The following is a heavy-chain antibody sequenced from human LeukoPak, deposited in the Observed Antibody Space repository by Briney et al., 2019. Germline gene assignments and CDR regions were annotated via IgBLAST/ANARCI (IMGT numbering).Heavy chain of an antibody. CDR2: IYPGDSKT. CDR1: GYTFSNYW. Sequence: GESLKISCMGSGYTFSNYWIGWVRQMSGKGLEWMGMIYPGDSKTKFSPPFQGQVTISVDTSVSSVYLQWSSLKASDTAMYYCVRPFYHYDSSGYHDYWGQGTLVTVSS. V-gene: IGHV5-51*01. CDR3: VRPFYHYDSSGYHDY. J-gene: IGHJ4*02. D-gene: IGHD3-22*01.